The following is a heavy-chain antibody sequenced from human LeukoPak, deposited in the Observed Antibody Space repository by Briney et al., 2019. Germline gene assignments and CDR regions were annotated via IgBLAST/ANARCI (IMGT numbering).Heavy chain of an antibody. CDR3: ARGYSSSWYLDY. D-gene: IGHD6-13*01. CDR1: GFTFSSYA. V-gene: IGHV3-23*01. J-gene: IGHJ4*02. CDR2: ISGSGGST. Sequence: PGGSLRLSCAASGFTFSSYAMSWVRQAPGKGLKWVSAISGSGGSTYYADSVKGRFTISRDNSKNTLYLQMNSLRAEDTAVYYCARGYSSSWYLDYWGQGTLVTVSS.